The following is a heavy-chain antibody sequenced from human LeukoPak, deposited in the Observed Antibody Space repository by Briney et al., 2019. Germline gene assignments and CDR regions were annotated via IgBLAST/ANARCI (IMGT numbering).Heavy chain of an antibody. CDR2: IRSKAYGGTT. V-gene: IGHV3-49*03. J-gene: IGHJ6*03. Sequence: GRSLRLSCTASGFTFGDYAMSWFRQAPGKGLEWVGFIRSKAYGGTTEYAASVKGRFTISRDDSKSIAYLQMNSLKTEDTAVYYCTRDGAYCGGDCPSHYYYYYMDVWGKGTTVTVSS. D-gene: IGHD2-21*02. CDR1: GFTFGDYA. CDR3: TRDGAYCGGDCPSHYYYYYMDV.